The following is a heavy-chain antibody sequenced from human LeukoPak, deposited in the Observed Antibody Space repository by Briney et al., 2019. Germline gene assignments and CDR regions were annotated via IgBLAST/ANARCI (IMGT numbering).Heavy chain of an antibody. J-gene: IGHJ1*01. CDR2: LNRDETDI. Sequence: GGSLRLSCAASGFNFNSYMGWVRQAPEDGLEWVAILNRDETDIYYVDSVKGRFTISRDNAKSSLFLEMNSLRVEDSGVYYCARGDGRGRSDGATWGPGTLVTVSS. D-gene: IGHD6-19*01. CDR1: GFNFNSY. V-gene: IGHV3-7*01. CDR3: ARGDGRGRSDGAT.